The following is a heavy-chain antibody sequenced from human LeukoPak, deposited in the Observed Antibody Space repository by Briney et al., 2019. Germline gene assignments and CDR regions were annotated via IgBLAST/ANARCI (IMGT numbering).Heavy chain of an antibody. Sequence: SVKVSCKASGGTFSSYAISWVRQAPGQGLEWMGRMIPILGIANYAQKFQGRVTITADKSTRTAYMELSSLRSEDTAVYYCARGDSSGWYSDYWGQGTLVTVSS. CDR2: MIPILGIA. J-gene: IGHJ4*02. CDR1: GGTFSSYA. CDR3: ARGDSSGWYSDY. D-gene: IGHD6-19*01. V-gene: IGHV1-69*04.